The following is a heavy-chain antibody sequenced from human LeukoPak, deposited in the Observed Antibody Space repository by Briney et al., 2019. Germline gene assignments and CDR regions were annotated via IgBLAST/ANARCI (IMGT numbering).Heavy chain of an antibody. CDR2: INPSGGST. D-gene: IGHD2-2*02. V-gene: IGHV1-46*01. CDR3: ARVAAEVVGVPGPIGFGWLRRDYYYMDV. Sequence: GASVKVSCKASGHTFTSYYMHWVRQAPGQGLEWMGIINPSGGSTSYAQKFQGRVTMTRDMSTSTVYMELSSLRSEDTAVYYCARVAAEVVGVPGPIGFGWLRRDYYYMDVWGKGTTVTVSS. J-gene: IGHJ6*03. CDR1: GHTFTSYY.